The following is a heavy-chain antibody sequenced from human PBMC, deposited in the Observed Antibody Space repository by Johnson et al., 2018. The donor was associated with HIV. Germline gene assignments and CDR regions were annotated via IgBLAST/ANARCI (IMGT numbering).Heavy chain of an antibody. CDR2: ISGSGGST. Sequence: ELLVESGGGVVQPGRSLRLSCAASGFTFSNYAVHWVRQAPGKGLEWVSAISGSGGSTYYADSVKGRFTISRDNSKNTLYLQMNSLRAEDTAVYYCARGKGLDAFDIWGQGTMVTVSS. CDR3: ARGKGLDAFDI. V-gene: IGHV3-23*04. CDR1: GFTFSNYA. J-gene: IGHJ3*02.